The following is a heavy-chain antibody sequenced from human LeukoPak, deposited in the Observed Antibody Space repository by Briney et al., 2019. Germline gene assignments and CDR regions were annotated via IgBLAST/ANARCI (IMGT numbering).Heavy chain of an antibody. Sequence: GASVKVSCKASGYTFTSYDINWVRQATGQGLEWMGWMNPNSGNTGYAQKFQGRVTMTRNTSISTAYMELSSLRSEDTAVYYCARAPGRMAARPYYFDYWGQGTLVTVSS. D-gene: IGHD6-6*01. CDR2: MNPNSGNT. V-gene: IGHV1-8*01. CDR3: ARAPGRMAARPYYFDY. CDR1: GYTFTSYD. J-gene: IGHJ4*02.